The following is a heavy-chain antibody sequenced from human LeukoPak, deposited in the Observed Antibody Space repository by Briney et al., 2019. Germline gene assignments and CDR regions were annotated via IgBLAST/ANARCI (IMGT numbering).Heavy chain of an antibody. D-gene: IGHD2-8*01. CDR1: GGSISNTNW. CDR3: SRENGAFSPFGY. V-gene: IGHV4-4*02. CDR2: ISLTGLT. J-gene: IGHJ4*02. Sequence: PSETLSLTCGVSGGSISNTNWWSWVRQPPEQGLEWIGEISLTGLTHYNPSLESRVTVSLDKSKNQLSLNLTSVTAADTAVYYCSRENGAFSPFGYWGQGILVTVLS.